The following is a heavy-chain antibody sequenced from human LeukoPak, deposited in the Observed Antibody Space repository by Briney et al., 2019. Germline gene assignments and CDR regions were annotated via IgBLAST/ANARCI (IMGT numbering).Heavy chain of an antibody. D-gene: IGHD3-10*01. CDR1: GGSISSYY. CDR2: IYTSGST. J-gene: IGHJ5*02. CDR3: AREGTSGGLNWLDL. Sequence: SETLSLTCTVSGGSISSYYWSWIRQPAGKGLEWIGRIYTSGSTNYNPSLKSRVTMSVDTSKNQFSLRLSSVNAADTAVYFCAREGTSGGLNWLDLWGQGTLVTVSS. V-gene: IGHV4-4*07.